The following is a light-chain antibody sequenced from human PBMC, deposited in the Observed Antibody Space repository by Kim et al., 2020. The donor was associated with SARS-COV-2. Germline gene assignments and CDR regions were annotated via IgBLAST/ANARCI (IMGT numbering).Light chain of an antibody. CDR3: QKYYSDPL. V-gene: IGKV1-27*01. Sequence: DIQMTQSPSSLSASVGDRVTITCPASQDISNYLAWYQQKPGKVPKLLIYAASTLQSGVSSRFGGTGSGTDFTLTISSLQPEDVATYYCQKYYSDPLFGQGTKVDIK. CDR1: QDISNY. J-gene: IGKJ1*01. CDR2: AAS.